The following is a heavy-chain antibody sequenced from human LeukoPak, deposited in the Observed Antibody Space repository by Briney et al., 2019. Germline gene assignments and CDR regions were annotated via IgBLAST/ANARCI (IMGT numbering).Heavy chain of an antibody. V-gene: IGHV1-24*01. CDR1: GYTFTSYY. CDR3: ATYDSSGLLDF. Sequence: ASVKVSCKASGYTFTSYYMHWVRQAPGQGLEWMGGFDPADDKTIYAQKFQGRVTMTEDTSRDTAYMDLSSLRSEDTALYYCATYDSSGLLDFWGQGTRVTVSS. J-gene: IGHJ4*02. CDR2: FDPADDKT. D-gene: IGHD3-22*01.